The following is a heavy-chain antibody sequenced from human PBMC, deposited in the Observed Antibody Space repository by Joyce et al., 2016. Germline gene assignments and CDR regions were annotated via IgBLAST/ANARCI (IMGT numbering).Heavy chain of an antibody. D-gene: IGHD3-10*01. J-gene: IGHJ4*02. Sequence: EVQLVPSGAEVKKPGESLKISCKASGYRFTSYWIGWVRQLPGKGLEWMGIIYPGDSDTRYSPSFEGQVTISADKSVSTAYLRWSSLTASGSAMYYCAGPGSRGLEYWGQGTLVSVSS. V-gene: IGHV5-51*01. CDR1: GYRFTSYW. CDR3: AGPGSRGLEY. CDR2: IYPGDSDT.